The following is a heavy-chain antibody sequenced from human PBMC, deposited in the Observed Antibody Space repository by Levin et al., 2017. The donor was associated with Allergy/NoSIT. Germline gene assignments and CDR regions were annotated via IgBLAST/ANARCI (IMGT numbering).Heavy chain of an antibody. CDR3: ARHGSGSYYSTGFDY. D-gene: IGHD3-10*01. CDR1: GFTFSSNS. V-gene: IGHV3-48*02. CDR2: ISSSSSTI. Sequence: GESLKISCAASGFTFSSNSMNWVRQAPGKGLEWVSYISSSSSTIYYADSVKGRFTISRDNAKNSLYLQMNSLKDEDTAVYYCARHGSGSYYSTGFDYWGQGTLVSVSS. J-gene: IGHJ4*02.